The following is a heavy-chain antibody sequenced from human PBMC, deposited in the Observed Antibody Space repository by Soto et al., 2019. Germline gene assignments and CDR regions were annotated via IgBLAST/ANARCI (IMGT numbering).Heavy chain of an antibody. Sequence: ETLSLTCAVYGGSFSGYYWSWIRQPPGKGLEWIGEINHSGSTNYNPSLKSRVTISVDTSKNQFSLKLSSVTAADTAVYYCARGSTNCSGGSCPNYYYYYGMDVWGQGTTVTVSS. CDR3: ARGSTNCSGGSCPNYYYYYGMDV. CDR1: GGSFSGYY. J-gene: IGHJ6*02. V-gene: IGHV4-34*01. CDR2: INHSGST. D-gene: IGHD2-15*01.